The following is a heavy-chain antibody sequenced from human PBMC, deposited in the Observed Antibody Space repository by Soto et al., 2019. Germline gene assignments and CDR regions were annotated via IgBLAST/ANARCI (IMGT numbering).Heavy chain of an antibody. CDR2: IYYSGST. J-gene: IGHJ4*02. V-gene: IGHV4-61*01. D-gene: IGHD3-10*01. Sequence: QVQLQESGPGLVKPSETLSLTCTVSGGSVSSGSYYWSWIRQPPGKGVEWIGNIYYSGSTNYNPSLTSRVTISVDTSKNQLSLKLRSVSAADTAVYYCARDIGYYGALDYWGQGTLVTVSS. CDR1: GGSVSSGSYY. CDR3: ARDIGYYGALDY.